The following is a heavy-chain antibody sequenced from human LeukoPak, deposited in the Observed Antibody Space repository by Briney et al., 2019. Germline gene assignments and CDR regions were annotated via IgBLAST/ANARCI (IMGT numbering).Heavy chain of an antibody. CDR3: ARLTLWFGAPD. CDR1: GGSFSGYY. CDR2: INHSGST. J-gene: IGHJ4*02. D-gene: IGHD3-10*01. Sequence: SETLSLTCAVYGGSFSGYYWSWIRQPPGKGLEWIGEINHSGSTNYNPSLKSRVTIPVDTSKNQFSLKLSSVTAADTAVYYCARLTLWFGAPDWGQGTLVTVSS. V-gene: IGHV4-34*01.